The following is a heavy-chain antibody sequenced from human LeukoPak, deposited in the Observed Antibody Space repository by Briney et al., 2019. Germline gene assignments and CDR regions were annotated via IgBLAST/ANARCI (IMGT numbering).Heavy chain of an antibody. Sequence: ASVKVSCKASGYTFTSYGISWVRQAPGQGLEWMGWISAYNGNTDYAQKLQGRVTMITDTSTSTAYMELRSLRSDDTAVYYCARNSDYGDYEGDWFDPWGQGTLVTVSS. J-gene: IGHJ5*02. CDR3: ARNSDYGDYEGDWFDP. D-gene: IGHD4-17*01. V-gene: IGHV1-18*01. CDR2: ISAYNGNT. CDR1: GYTFTSYG.